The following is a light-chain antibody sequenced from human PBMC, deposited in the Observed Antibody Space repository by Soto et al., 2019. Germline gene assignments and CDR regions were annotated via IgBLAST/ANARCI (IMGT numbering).Light chain of an antibody. CDR1: SXDVGGYNY. CDR2: EVS. Sequence: QSVLTQPASVSGSPGQSITISCTGTSXDVGGYNYVSWYQQHPGKAPKLMIYEVSNRPSGVSNRFSGSKSGNTASLTISGLQAEDEADYYCSSYTSSSTFVVFGGGTKVTVL. CDR3: SSYTSSSTFVV. J-gene: IGLJ2*01. V-gene: IGLV2-14*01.